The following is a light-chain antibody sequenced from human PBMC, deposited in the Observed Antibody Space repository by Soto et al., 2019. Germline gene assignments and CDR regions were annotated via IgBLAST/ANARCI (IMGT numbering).Light chain of an antibody. J-gene: IGLJ3*02. Sequence: QSVLTQPPSVSGAPGQRVTISCTGSSSNIVAGYDVHWYQQLPGTAPKLLIYGNSNRPSGVPDRFSGSKSGTSASLAITGLQAEDEADYYCQSYDSSLSGSEVFGGGTKLTVL. CDR1: SSNIVAGYD. CDR2: GNS. CDR3: QSYDSSLSGSEV. V-gene: IGLV1-40*01.